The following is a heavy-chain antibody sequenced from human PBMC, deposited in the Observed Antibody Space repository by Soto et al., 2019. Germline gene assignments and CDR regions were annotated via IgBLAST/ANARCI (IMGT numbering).Heavy chain of an antibody. V-gene: IGHV4-31*03. CDR2: MYYSGRT. CDR1: GGSIQRGGYY. D-gene: IGHD6-13*01. Sequence: QVQLRESGPGLVKPSQTLSLTCTVSGGSIQRGGYYWNWIRQHPGKGLEWIGYMYYSGRTYHNPFLRSRVIISADTSENHFSLKLSSVTAADTAVYFCARGYRQSGYSSSWVFDYWGQGTLVNVSS. CDR3: ARGYRQSGYSSSWVFDY. J-gene: IGHJ4*02.